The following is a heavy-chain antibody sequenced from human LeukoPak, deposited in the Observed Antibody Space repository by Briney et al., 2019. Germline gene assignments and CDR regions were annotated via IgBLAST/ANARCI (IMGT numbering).Heavy chain of an antibody. CDR2: INHSGST. V-gene: IGHV4-34*01. J-gene: IGHJ5*02. CDR3: ARAGARKNWFDT. Sequence: SETLSLTCAVDGGSFSGYYWSWIRQPPGKGLEWIGEINHSGSTNYNPSLKSRVTISVDTSKNQFSLKLSSVTAADTAVYYCARAGARKNWFDTWGQGTLVTVSS. CDR1: GGSFSGYY.